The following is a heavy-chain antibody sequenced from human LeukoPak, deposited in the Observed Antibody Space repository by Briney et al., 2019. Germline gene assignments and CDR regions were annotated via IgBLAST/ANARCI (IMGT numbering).Heavy chain of an antibody. CDR2: IYYSGST. J-gene: IGHJ4*02. CDR3: ARASSIAVAGLFDY. Sequence: IGSIYYSGSTYYNPSLKSRVTVSVDTSKNQFSLKLSSVTAADTAVYYCARASSIAVAGLFDYWGQGTLVTVSS. D-gene: IGHD6-19*01. V-gene: IGHV4-39*01.